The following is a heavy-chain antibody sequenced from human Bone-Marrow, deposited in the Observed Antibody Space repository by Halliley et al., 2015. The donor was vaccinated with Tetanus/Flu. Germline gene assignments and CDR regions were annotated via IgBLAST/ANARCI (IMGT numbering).Heavy chain of an antibody. CDR3: ARPRRILYHFDATDV. CDR1: GFSFRNYA. CDR2: MSFDGRNK. V-gene: IGHV3-30*04. D-gene: IGHD3-10*01. Sequence: SLRLSCAASGFSFRNYAIHWVRQAPGKGLEWMAVMSFDGRNKYYTDSVRGRFTIFRDNSNNTMYLQMNSLRIEDTAAYYCARPRRILYHFDATDVWGQGSTVTVSS. J-gene: IGHJ6*02.